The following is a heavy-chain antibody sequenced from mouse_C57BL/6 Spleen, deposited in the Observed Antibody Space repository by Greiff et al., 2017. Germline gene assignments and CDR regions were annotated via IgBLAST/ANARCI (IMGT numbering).Heavy chain of an antibody. J-gene: IGHJ4*01. CDR3: AKRLGRRDYAMDY. CDR2: IWRGGST. Sequence: VQLMESGPGLVQPSQSLSITCTVSGFSLTSYGVHWVRQSPGKGLEWLGVIWRGGSTDYNAAFMSRLSITKDNSKSQVFFKMNSLQADDTAIYYCAKRLGRRDYAMDYWGQGTSVTVSS. CDR1: GFSLTSYG. D-gene: IGHD4-1*01. V-gene: IGHV2-5*01.